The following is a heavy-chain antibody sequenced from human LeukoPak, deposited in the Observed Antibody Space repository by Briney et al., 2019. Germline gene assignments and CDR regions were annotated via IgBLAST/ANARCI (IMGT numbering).Heavy chain of an antibody. D-gene: IGHD3-10*01. V-gene: IGHV4-34*01. CDR3: ARGLSRYGSGSYYGFDY. CDR2: INHSGST. CDR1: GGSFSGYY. Sequence: SETLSLTCAVYGGSFSGYYWSWTRQPPGKGLEWIGEINHSGSTNYNPSLKSRVTVSVDTSKNQFSLKLSSVTAADTAVYYCARGLSRYGSGSYYGFDYWGQGTLVTVSS. J-gene: IGHJ4*02.